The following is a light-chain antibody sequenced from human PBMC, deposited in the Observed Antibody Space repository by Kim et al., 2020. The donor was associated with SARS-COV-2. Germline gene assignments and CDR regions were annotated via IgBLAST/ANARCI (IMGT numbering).Light chain of an antibody. CDR2: DVN. Sequence: QSALTQAVSVSGSPGQSITISCTGTSSDVGGYNYVSWYQHHPGKAPKLMIYDVNKRPSGISDRFSGSKSGNTASLTISGLQAEDEADYYCTSYTSSSTLVFGGGTQLTVL. V-gene: IGLV2-14*03. CDR3: TSYTSSSTLV. J-gene: IGLJ2*01. CDR1: SSDVGGYNY.